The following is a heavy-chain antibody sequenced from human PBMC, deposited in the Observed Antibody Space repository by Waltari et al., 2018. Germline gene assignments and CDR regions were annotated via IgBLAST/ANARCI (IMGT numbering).Heavy chain of an antibody. D-gene: IGHD3-10*01. CDR3: ARGVPGSWPDYYFDH. Sequence: QVQLVHSGAEVKKPGASVKVSCTASGSPFTHYGISWVRQAPGQGLEWMGWFSVYNGNTNYAQKLQGRVTMTTDTSTSTAYMELRSLRSDDTAVYYCARGVPGSWPDYYFDHWGQGTLVTVSS. J-gene: IGHJ4*02. V-gene: IGHV1-18*01. CDR1: GSPFTHYG. CDR2: FSVYNGNT.